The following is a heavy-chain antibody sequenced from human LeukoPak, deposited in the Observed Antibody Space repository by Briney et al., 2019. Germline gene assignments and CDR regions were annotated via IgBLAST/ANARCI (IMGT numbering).Heavy chain of an antibody. J-gene: IGHJ1*01. CDR2: IYYSGST. CDR1: GGSISSSSYY. Sequence: SETLSLTCTVSGGSISSSSYYWGWIRQPPGKGLEWIGSIYYSGSTYYNPSLKSRVTISVDTSKNQFSLKLSSVTAADTAVYYCARDLGQGSSGYYPTPKYFQHWGQGTLVTVSS. V-gene: IGHV4-39*07. D-gene: IGHD3-22*01. CDR3: ARDLGQGSSGYYPTPKYFQH.